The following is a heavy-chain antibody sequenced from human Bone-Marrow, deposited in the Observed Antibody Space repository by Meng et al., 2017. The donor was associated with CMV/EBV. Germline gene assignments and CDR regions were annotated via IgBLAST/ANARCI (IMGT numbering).Heavy chain of an antibody. J-gene: IGHJ4*02. Sequence: LSGADSGFTFSSYSMNWVRQAPGKGLEWVSSISSSSSYIYYADSVKGRFTISRDNAKNSLYLQMNSLRAEDTAVYYCARDGNLLELDYWGQGTLVTVSS. D-gene: IGHD1-1*01. CDR1: GFTFSSYS. CDR3: ARDGNLLELDY. CDR2: ISSSSSYI. V-gene: IGHV3-21*01.